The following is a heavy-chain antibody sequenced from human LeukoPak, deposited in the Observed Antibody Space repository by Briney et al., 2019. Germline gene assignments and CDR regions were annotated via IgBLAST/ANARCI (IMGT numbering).Heavy chain of an antibody. D-gene: IGHD2-2*03. CDR2: INPNSGGT. Sequence: ASVKVSCKASGYTFTGYYMHWVRQAPGQGPEWMGWINPNSGGTNYAQKFQGRVTMTRDTSISTAYMELSRLRSDDTAVYYCARDWDGYCSSTSCYYFDYWGQGTLVTVSS. CDR3: ARDWDGYCSSTSCYYFDY. V-gene: IGHV1-2*02. CDR1: GYTFTGYY. J-gene: IGHJ4*02.